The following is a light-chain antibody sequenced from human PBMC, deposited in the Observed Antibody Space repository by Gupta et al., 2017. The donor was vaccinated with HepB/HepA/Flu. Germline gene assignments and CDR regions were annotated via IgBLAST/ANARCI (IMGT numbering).Light chain of an antibody. J-gene: IGKJ4*01. CDR2: GAS. CDR3: QQYCSSPPVT. V-gene: IGKV3-20*01. CDR1: QSVSSSY. Sequence: EIVLTQSPGTLSLSPGERATLSCRASQSVSSSYLAWYQQKPGQAPRLLIYGASSRATGIPDRFSGSGSGTDFTLTISRLDPEDFAVYYCQQYCSSPPVTFGGWTKVEIK.